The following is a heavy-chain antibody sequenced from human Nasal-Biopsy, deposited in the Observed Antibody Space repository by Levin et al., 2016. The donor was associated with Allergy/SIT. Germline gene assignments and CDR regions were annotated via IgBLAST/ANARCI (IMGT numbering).Heavy chain of an antibody. D-gene: IGHD6-13*01. CDR1: GFTFSDSG. CDR3: ARDHSTAAAGTPDY. Sequence: GGSLRLSCAASGFTFSDSGMHWVRQAPGKGLEWAAFIRYDGQYTLYSDSVKGRFTISRDNANGEVFLQMNSLRVEDTAVYYCARDHSTAAAGTPDYWGRGTLVVVSS. V-gene: IGHV3-30*02. J-gene: IGHJ4*02. CDR2: IRYDGQYT.